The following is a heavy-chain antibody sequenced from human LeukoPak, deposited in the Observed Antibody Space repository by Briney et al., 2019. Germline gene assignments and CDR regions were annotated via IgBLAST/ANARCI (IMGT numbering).Heavy chain of an antibody. CDR2: INHSGST. Sequence: PSETLSLTCTVSGGSISSSSYYWGWIRQPPGKGLEWIGEINHSGSTNYNPSLKSRVTISVDTSKNQFSLKLSSVTAADTAVYYCARALGYDSSGDSDYWGQGTLVTVSS. J-gene: IGHJ4*02. CDR3: ARALGYDSSGDSDY. CDR1: GGSISSSSYY. V-gene: IGHV4-39*07. D-gene: IGHD3-22*01.